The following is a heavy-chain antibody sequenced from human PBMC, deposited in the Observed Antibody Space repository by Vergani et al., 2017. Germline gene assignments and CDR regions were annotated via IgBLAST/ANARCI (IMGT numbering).Heavy chain of an antibody. J-gene: IGHJ4*02. CDR3: ARDLTGGGVDY. D-gene: IGHD2-8*02. CDR2: ISCSGGST. Sequence: EVQLLESGGGLVQPGGSLRLPCAASGFTFSSYAMSWVRQAPGKGLEWVSAISCSGGSTYYADSVKGRFTISRDNSKNTLYLQMNSLRAEDTAVYYCARDLTGGGVDYWGQGTLVTVSS. V-gene: IGHV3-23*01. CDR1: GFTFSSYA.